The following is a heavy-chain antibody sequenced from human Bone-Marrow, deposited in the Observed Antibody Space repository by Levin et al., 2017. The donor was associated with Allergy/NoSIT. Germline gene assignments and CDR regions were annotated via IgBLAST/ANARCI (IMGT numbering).Heavy chain of an antibody. CDR3: ARGASNSPLSYYFDS. CDR2: VYVSGTK. CDR1: GVSMRHAPYY. D-gene: IGHD2/OR15-2a*01. J-gene: IGHJ4*03. Sequence: SQTLSLPCTVFGVSMRHAPYYWSWVRQSGGKRLEWLGRVYVSGTKIYNPSLESRLSISLDTSKNQFSLRLRSLTAADTAVYFCARGASNSPLSYYFDSWGQGTLVTVSS. V-gene: IGHV4-61*02.